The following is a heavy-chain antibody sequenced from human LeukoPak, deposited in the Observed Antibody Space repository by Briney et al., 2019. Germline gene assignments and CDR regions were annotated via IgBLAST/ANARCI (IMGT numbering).Heavy chain of an antibody. CDR3: AKDRFRVTSFDY. CDR2: ISGSGGST. Sequence: GGSLRLSCAASGFTFSSYAMSWVRQAPGKGLEWVSAISGSGGSTYYADSVKGRFTISRDNSKNTLYLQMSSLRAEDTAVYYCAKDRFRVTSFDYWGQGTLVTVSS. CDR1: GFTFSSYA. V-gene: IGHV3-23*01. J-gene: IGHJ4*02. D-gene: IGHD2-21*02.